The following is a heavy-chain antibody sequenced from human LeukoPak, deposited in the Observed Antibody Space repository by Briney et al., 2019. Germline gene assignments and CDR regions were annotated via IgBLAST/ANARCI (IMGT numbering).Heavy chain of an antibody. V-gene: IGHV3-23*01. CDR2: ISGSGGST. CDR1: GFTLSIYA. CDR3: AKGRWLYKFDY. Sequence: GGSLRLSCAASGFTLSIYAMSWVRQAPGKGLEWVSAISGSGGSTYYAHSVKGRFTISRDNSKNTLYLQMNSLRAEDTAVYYCAKGRWLYKFDYWGQGTLVTVSS. J-gene: IGHJ4*02. D-gene: IGHD3-9*01.